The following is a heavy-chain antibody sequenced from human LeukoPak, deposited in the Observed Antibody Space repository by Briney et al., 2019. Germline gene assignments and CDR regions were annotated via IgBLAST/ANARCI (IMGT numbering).Heavy chain of an antibody. J-gene: IGHJ4*02. CDR2: IRSKANSYAT. D-gene: IGHD2-15*01. CDR1: GFTFSGSA. Sequence: PGGSLRLSCAASGFTFSGSAMHWVRQASGKGLEWVGRIRSKANSYATAYAASVKGRFTISRDDSKNTAYLQMNSLKTEDTAVYYCTRPAKRYCSGGSCYQELDYWGQGTLSPSPQ. CDR3: TRPAKRYCSGGSCYQELDY. V-gene: IGHV3-73*01.